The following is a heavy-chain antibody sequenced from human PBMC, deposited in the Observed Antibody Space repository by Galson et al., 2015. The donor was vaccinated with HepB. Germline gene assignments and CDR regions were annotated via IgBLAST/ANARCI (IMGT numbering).Heavy chain of an antibody. J-gene: IGHJ4*02. CDR3: TTYRGDY. V-gene: IGHV3-73*01. Sequence: WVRQASGEGLEWIGRIRSKANSYATTYAASVKGRFTISRNDSKNTAYLQMNSLKTEDTAVYYCTTYRGDYWGRGTLVTVSS. CDR2: IRSKANSYAT.